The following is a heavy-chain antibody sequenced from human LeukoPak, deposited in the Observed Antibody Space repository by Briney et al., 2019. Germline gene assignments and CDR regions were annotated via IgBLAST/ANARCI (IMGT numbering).Heavy chain of an antibody. Sequence: SETLSLTCTVSGGSISSYYWSWIRQPPGKGLEWIGYIYYSGSTNYNPSLKSRVTISVDTSKNQFSLKLSSVPAADTAVYYCATHYYDSSGYYWKFDYWGQGTLVTVSS. D-gene: IGHD3-22*01. CDR3: ATHYYDSSGYYWKFDY. CDR1: GGSISSYY. V-gene: IGHV4-59*08. J-gene: IGHJ4*02. CDR2: IYYSGST.